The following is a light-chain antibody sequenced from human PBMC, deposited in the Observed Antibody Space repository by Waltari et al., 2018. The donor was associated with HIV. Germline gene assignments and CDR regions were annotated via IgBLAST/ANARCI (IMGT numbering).Light chain of an antibody. Sequence: QSALTQPPSASGSPGQSVTISCTGTSSDIGDYDYVSWYQHQPGEAPKLLIYEVRNWPAGVPHRFSGSKSGSTASRNVSGLQAEDEADDYGSSYGGNSNVIFGGGTKLTVL. J-gene: IGLJ2*01. V-gene: IGLV2-8*01. CDR2: EVR. CDR1: SSDIGDYDY. CDR3: SSYGGNSNVI.